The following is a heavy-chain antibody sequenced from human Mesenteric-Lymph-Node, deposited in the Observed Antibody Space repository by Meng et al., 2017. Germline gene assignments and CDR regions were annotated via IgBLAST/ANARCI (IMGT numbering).Heavy chain of an antibody. CDR1: GFMFSDHR. V-gene: IGHV3-72*01. CDR3: AGGRPGSAPFDY. CDR2: SRTKTSAYTT. D-gene: IGHD1-26*01. Sequence: GVVEPAGAEVKRPGGSLRLPCAVFGFMFSDHRMGWVRQAPGKGLEWVGRSRTKTSAYTTEYAVSVRGRFTVSRHDSENSLFLQMNSLKAEDTAVYDCAGGRPGSAPFDYWGRGTLVTVSS. J-gene: IGHJ4*02.